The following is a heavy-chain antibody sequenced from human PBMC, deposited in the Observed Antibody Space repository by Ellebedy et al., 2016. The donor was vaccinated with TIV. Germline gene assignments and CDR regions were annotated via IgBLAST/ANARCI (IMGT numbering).Heavy chain of an antibody. CDR3: ARARSPGYYYGMDV. CDR1: GFTFSDYY. CDR2: ISSSSTI. Sequence: GESLKISXAASGFTFSDYYMNWVRQAPGKGLEWVSSISSSSTIYYADSVKGRFTISRDNAKNSLYLQMNSLRAEDTAVYYCARARSPGYYYGMDVWGQGTTVTVSS. J-gene: IGHJ6*02. V-gene: IGHV3-69-1*01.